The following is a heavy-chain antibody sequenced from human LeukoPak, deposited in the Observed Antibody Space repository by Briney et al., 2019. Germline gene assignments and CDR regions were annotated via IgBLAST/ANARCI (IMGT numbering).Heavy chain of an antibody. D-gene: IGHD1-26*01. V-gene: IGHV1-2*02. CDR1: GYTFTGYY. Sequence: ASVKVSCKASGYTFTGYYMHWVRQAPGQGLEWVGWINPNSGGTNYAQKFQGRVTMTRDTSISTAYMELSRLRSDDTAVYYCARGGGSYPPVDYWGQRTLVTVSS. CDR2: INPNSGGT. CDR3: ARGGGSYPPVDY. J-gene: IGHJ4*02.